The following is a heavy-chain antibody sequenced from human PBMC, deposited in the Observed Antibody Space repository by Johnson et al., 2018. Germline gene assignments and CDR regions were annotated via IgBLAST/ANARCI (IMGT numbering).Heavy chain of an antibody. V-gene: IGHV3-23*04. J-gene: IGHJ4*02. CDR3: AGDFKGMESCNGDCVTY. CDR1: GFTFSNYA. D-gene: IGHD2-21*02. CDR2: ITGSGDRT. Sequence: VQLVQSGGGLVQPGGSLRLSCAASGFTFSNYAMTWVRQAPGKGLEWVSTITGSGDRTFCADSVKGRFPISRDNSKNPLHLQMSSLKAEDTAVYFCAGDFKGMESCNGDCVTYWGQGTLVTVSS.